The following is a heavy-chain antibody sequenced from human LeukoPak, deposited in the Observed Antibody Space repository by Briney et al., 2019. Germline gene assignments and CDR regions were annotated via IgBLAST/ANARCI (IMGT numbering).Heavy chain of an antibody. D-gene: IGHD3-10*01. CDR1: GYTFTGYY. CDR2: IKPNSGDT. V-gene: IGHV1-2*02. J-gene: IGHJ4*02. CDR3: ARGSGSYYI. Sequence: ASVKVSCKASGYTFTGYYLHWVRQAPGQGLEWMGWIKPNSGDTNDAQSFQGRVTMTRDTSISTVYMELRRLRSDDTAVYYCARGSGSYYIWGQGTLVTVSS.